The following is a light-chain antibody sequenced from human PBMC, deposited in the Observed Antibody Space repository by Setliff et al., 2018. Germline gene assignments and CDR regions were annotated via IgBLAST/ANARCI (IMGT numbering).Light chain of an antibody. CDR2: DVT. CDR1: SSGGYNY. V-gene: IGLV2-14*01. Sequence: QSALTQPASVSGSPGQSIAISCTATSSGGYNYVSWYQQRPGKAPRLLIYDVTKRPSGVSDRFSGSKSGNTASLTISGLQAEDESDYYCASYITFSAHMEFGGGTKVTGL. J-gene: IGLJ2*01. CDR3: ASYITFSAHME.